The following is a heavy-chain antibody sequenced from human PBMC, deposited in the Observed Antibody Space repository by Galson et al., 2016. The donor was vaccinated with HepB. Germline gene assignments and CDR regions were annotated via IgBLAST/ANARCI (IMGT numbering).Heavy chain of an antibody. CDR2: ISRSGDST. CDR3: VQGSTAPAV. Sequence: SLRLSCAASGFTFNNYGMTWVRQAPGTGLEVVSSISRSGDSTDYADSVKGRLTISRDNSKNTLSLQMNSLRAEDTAVYYCVQGSTAPAVWGKGTTVTVSS. V-gene: IGHV3-23*01. CDR1: GFTFNNYG. D-gene: IGHD1-26*01. J-gene: IGHJ6*04.